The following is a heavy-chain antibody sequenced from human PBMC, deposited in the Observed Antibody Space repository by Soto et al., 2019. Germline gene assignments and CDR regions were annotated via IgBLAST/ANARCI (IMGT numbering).Heavy chain of an antibody. CDR3: GRPQPIATIPIAN. CDR1: GSSISSGGYY. CDR2: IYYSGGT. J-gene: IGHJ1*01. D-gene: IGHD6-13*01. Sequence: SETLSLTCIVSGSSISSGGYYWTWIRQLPGKGREWIGYIYYSGGTYYNPSLKSRVRISVDTSRNQFSLQLTSLTAADTAVFYCGRPQPIATIPIANWGQGTLVTVS. V-gene: IGHV4-31*03.